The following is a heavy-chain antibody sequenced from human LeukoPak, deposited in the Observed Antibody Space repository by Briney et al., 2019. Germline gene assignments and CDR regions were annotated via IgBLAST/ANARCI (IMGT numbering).Heavy chain of an antibody. CDR1: GGSISSSSYY. CDR3: ARDKGSSSVRYFDL. V-gene: IGHV4-39*07. Sequence: SETLSLTCTVSGGSISSSSYYWGWIRQPPGKGLEWIGSIYYSGSTYYNPSLKSRVTISVDTSKNQFSLKLSSVTAADTAVYYCARDKGSSSVRYFDLWGRGTLVTVSS. D-gene: IGHD6-13*01. J-gene: IGHJ2*01. CDR2: IYYSGST.